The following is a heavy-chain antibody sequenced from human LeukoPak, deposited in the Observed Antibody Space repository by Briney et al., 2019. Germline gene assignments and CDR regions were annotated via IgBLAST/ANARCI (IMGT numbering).Heavy chain of an antibody. CDR3: ARAGGLYDFWSGYYYVY. V-gene: IGHV4-59*01. J-gene: IGHJ4*02. CDR2: IYYSGST. CDR1: GGSISSYY. Sequence: PSETLSLTCTVSGGSISSYYWSWIRQPPGKRLEWIGYIYYSGSTNYNPSLKSRVSISVDTSKNQFSLKLSSVTAADTAVYYCARAGGLYDFWSGYYYVYWGQGTLVTVSS. D-gene: IGHD3-3*01.